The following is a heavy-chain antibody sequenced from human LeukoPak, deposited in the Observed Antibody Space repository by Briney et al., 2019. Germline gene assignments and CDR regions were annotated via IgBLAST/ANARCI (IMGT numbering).Heavy chain of an antibody. CDR1: GFTLGDHY. CDR2: TKNKPDNYVT. D-gene: IGHD6-13*01. V-gene: IGHV3-72*01. J-gene: IGHJ4*02. Sequence: GGSLRLSCAASGFTLGDHYMAWVRQAPGKGLEWIARTKNKPDNYVTQYAASVKGRFTSSRDDSKNSLYLQMNSLKIEDTAVYYCARDTAAALDYWGQGILVTVSS. CDR3: ARDTAAALDY.